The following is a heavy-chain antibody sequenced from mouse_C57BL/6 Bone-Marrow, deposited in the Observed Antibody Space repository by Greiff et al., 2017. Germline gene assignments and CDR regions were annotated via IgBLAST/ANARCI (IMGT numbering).Heavy chain of an antibody. J-gene: IGHJ3*01. CDR1: GYTFTDYY. V-gene: IGHV1-75*01. D-gene: IGHD2-3*01. Sequence: VKLLESGPELVKPGASVKISCKASGYTFTDYYINWVKQRPGQGLEWIGWIFPGSGSTYYNEKFKGKATLTVDKSSSTAYMLLSSLTSEDSAVYFCARRSRWLLSWFAYWGQGTLVTVSA. CDR3: ARRSRWLLSWFAY. CDR2: IFPGSGST.